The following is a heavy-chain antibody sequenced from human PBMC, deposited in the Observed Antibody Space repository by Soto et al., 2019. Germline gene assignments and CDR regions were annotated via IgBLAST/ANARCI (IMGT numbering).Heavy chain of an antibody. D-gene: IGHD1-1*01. J-gene: IGHJ6*02. CDR2: IYYSGSN. V-gene: IGHV4-31*03. CDR1: GGSVNSGGYH. Sequence: QVQLQESGPGQVKPSQTLSITCTVSGGSVNSGGYHWSWIRQHPGKGLEWIGDIYYSGSNYYKPSLKSRVSISIATSTNHFSLHLSALTAADTAVYSCARAPIPNWNDYGMDVWGQGTTVTVSS. CDR3: ARAPIPNWNDYGMDV.